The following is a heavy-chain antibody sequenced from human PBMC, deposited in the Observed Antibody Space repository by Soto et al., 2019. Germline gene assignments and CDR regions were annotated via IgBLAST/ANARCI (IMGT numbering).Heavy chain of an antibody. CDR1: VITFVAHG. V-gene: IGHV3-33*02. CDR3: ARVRNNNDKRLDV. CDR2: AWYDDKT. D-gene: IGHD2-8*01. Sequence: GGSLRLAGVAPVITFVAHGFHWFRQAPGKGLEWVALAWYDDKTFYADSVRGRFIISRDTSTNTLFLEMKSLRVEDTAVYFCARVRNNNDKRLDVWGQGTAVTVSS. J-gene: IGHJ6*02.